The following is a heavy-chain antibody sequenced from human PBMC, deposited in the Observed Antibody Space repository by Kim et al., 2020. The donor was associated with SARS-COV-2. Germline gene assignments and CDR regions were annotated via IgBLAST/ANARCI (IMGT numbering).Heavy chain of an antibody. J-gene: IGHJ4*02. V-gene: IGHV3-48*02. CDR2: ISSSSSTI. Sequence: GGSLRLSCAASGFTFSSYSMNWVRQAPGKGLEWVSYISSSSSTIYYADSVQGRFTISRDNAKNSLYLQMNSLRDEDTAVYYCARETLRFGEPIDYRGQGTLVTVSS. CDR3: ARETLRFGEPIDY. D-gene: IGHD3-10*01. CDR1: GFTFSSYS.